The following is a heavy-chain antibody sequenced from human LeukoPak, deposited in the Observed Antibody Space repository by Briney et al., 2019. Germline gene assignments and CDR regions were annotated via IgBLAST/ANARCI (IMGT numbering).Heavy chain of an antibody. Sequence: GGSLRLSCAASGFIFSTYWMSWVRQAPGKGLVWVSRSNEDGSTTNYADSVKGRFTISRDNAKNTLYLQMNSLTAEDTAVYYCVRDLGGRSGHWGQGTLVTVSS. V-gene: IGHV3-74*01. CDR2: SNEDGSTT. D-gene: IGHD1-26*01. CDR1: GFIFSTYW. CDR3: VRDLGGRSGH. J-gene: IGHJ4*02.